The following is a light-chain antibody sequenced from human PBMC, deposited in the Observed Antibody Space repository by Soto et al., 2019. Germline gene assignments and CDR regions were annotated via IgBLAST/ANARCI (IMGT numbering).Light chain of an antibody. V-gene: IGLV7-43*01. CDR2: STS. CDR1: TGAVTSGHY. Sequence: QTXVTQEPXXXVXPGGTXTXXXASSTGAVTSGHYPNWFQQKPGQAPRALIYSTSNKHSWTPARFSGSLLGGKAALTLSGVQPEDEADYYCLLYYAAAQPWVFGGGTKLTVL. J-gene: IGLJ3*02. CDR3: LLYYAAAQPWV.